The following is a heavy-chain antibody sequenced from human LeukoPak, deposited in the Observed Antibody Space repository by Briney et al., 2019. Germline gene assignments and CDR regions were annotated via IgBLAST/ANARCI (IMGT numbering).Heavy chain of an antibody. J-gene: IGHJ4*02. D-gene: IGHD2-15*01. V-gene: IGHV3-23*01. CDR3: AKDRRSSSYHHSVDY. CDR2: ISGSGGST. Sequence: PGGSLRLSCAASGFTFSSYAMSWVRQAPGKGLEWVSAISGSGGSTYYADSVKGRFTISRDNSKNTLYLQMNSLRAEDTAVYYCAKDRRSSSYHHSVDYWGQGTLVTVSS. CDR1: GFTFSSYA.